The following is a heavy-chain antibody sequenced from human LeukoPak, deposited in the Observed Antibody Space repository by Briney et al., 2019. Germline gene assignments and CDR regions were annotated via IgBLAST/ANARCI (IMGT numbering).Heavy chain of an antibody. V-gene: IGHV1-8*01. CDR1: GYTFTSYD. D-gene: IGHD3-3*01. Sequence: ASVKVSCKASGYTFTSYDINWVRQATGQGLEWMGWINPNSGNTGYAQKFQGRVTITRNTSISTAYMELSSLRSEDTAVYYCAREAGYDFWSGSYFDYWGQGTLVTVSS. CDR2: INPNSGNT. J-gene: IGHJ4*02. CDR3: AREAGYDFWSGSYFDY.